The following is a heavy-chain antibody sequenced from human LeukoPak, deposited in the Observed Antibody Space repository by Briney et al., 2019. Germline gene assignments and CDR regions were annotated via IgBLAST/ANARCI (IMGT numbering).Heavy chain of an antibody. V-gene: IGHV1-3*03. CDR3: ARAEYYYDSSGYQRIDY. Sequence: GASVKVSCKASGYTFTSYAMHWVRQAPGQRLEWMGWINAGNGNTRYSQEFQGRVTITRDTSASTAYMELSSLRSEDMAVYYCARAEYYYDSSGYQRIDYWGQGTLVTVSS. J-gene: IGHJ4*02. CDR1: GYTFTSYA. CDR2: INAGNGNT. D-gene: IGHD3-22*01.